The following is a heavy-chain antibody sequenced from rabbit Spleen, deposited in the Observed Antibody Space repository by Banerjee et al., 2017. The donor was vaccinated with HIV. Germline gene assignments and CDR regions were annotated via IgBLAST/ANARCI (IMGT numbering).Heavy chain of an antibody. Sequence: QSLEESGGDLVKPGASLTLTCTASGFSFSSSDYMCWVRQAPGKGLEWIACINTATGKPVYASWAKGRFSISKTSSTTVTLRMTSLTVADTATYFCARDLTSVVGWNFNLWGPGTLVTVS. CDR1: GFSFSSSDY. CDR3: ARDLTSVVGWNFNL. D-gene: IGHD1-1*01. J-gene: IGHJ4*01. V-gene: IGHV1S40*01. CDR2: INTATGKP.